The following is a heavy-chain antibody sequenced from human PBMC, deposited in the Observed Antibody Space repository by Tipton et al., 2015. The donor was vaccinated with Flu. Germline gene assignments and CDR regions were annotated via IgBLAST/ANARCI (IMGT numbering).Heavy chain of an antibody. Sequence: SLRLSCAASGFILGDYWMAWVRQAPGKGLEWVANIKQDESERYYVDSVKGRFTISRDNAKNSLFLQMNSLRAEDTAVYYCVRKGFGDYWGQGILVTVSS. CDR3: VRKGFGDY. V-gene: IGHV3-7*01. CDR2: IKQDESER. CDR1: GFILGDYW. J-gene: IGHJ4*02. D-gene: IGHD3-10*01.